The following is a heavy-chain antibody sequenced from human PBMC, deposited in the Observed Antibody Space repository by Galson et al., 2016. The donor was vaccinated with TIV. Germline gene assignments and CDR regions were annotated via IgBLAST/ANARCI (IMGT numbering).Heavy chain of an antibody. V-gene: IGHV1-18*01. D-gene: IGHD2-15*01. CDR1: GYSFTSYG. J-gene: IGHJ3*01. Sequence: SVKVSCKASGYSFTSYGIAWVRQAPGQGLAWMGWISNYNVNTKYAQKFQGRVTLTTDTATSTVYKELRSLRFDDTAVYFCARGRAADHAFDFWGQGTTVTVSS. CDR3: ARGRAADHAFDF. CDR2: ISNYNVNT.